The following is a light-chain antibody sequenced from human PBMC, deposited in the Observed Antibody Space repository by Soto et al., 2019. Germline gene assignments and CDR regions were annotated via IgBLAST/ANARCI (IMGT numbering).Light chain of an antibody. V-gene: IGLV2-11*01. J-gene: IGLJ3*02. CDR3: CLSPGSLTWL. Sequence: QSALTQPRPVSGSPGQSVTISCTATGSDVGDSSHVSWYQLHPGKAPKLMIYEVNNRPSGVPDRFSGSKSGSTASLTISGLQAEDEAEYYCCLSPGSLTWLFGGGTKVTVL. CDR2: EVN. CDR1: GSDVGDSSH.